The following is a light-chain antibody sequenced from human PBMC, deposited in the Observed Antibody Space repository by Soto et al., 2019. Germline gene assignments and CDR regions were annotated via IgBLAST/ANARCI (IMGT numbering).Light chain of an antibody. CDR1: QSISTW. CDR2: DAS. V-gene: IGKV1-5*01. CDR3: QQYNSYSWT. J-gene: IGKJ1*01. Sequence: DIQMTQSPSTLSASVGARVTVTCRASQSISTWLAWYQQKPGKPPKVLIYDASTLETGVPSRFSGSGSGTEFALTISSLQPDDVATYYCQQYNSYSWTFGQGTKVEI.